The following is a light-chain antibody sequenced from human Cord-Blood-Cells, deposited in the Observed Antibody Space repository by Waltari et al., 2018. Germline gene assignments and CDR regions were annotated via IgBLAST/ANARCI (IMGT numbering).Light chain of an antibody. J-gene: IGKJ1*01. CDR1: QSVSSN. Sequence: IVMTQSPATLSVSPGERAPLSCRASQSVSSNLAWYQQKPGQAPRLLIYGASTRATGIPARFSGSGSGTEFTLTISSLQSEDFAVYYCQQYNNWPPRTFGQGTKVEIK. V-gene: IGKV3-15*01. CDR2: GAS. CDR3: QQYNNWPPRT.